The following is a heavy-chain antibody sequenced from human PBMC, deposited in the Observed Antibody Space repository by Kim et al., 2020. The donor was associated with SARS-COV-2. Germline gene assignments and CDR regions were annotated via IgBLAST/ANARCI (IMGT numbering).Heavy chain of an antibody. V-gene: IGHV3-30*18. CDR3: AKDYTLRGLIAVAGFFDY. CDR1: GFTFSSYG. Sequence: GGSLRLSCAASGFTFSSYGMHWVRQAPGKGLEWVAVISYDGSNKYYADSVKGRFTISRDNSKNTLYLQMNSLRAEDTAVYYCAKDYTLRGLIAVAGFFDYWGQGTLVTVSS. J-gene: IGHJ4*02. CDR2: ISYDGSNK. D-gene: IGHD6-19*01.